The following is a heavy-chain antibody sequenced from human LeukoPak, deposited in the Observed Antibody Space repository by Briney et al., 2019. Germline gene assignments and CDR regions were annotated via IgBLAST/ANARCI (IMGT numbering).Heavy chain of an antibody. CDR1: YY. CDR3: ARDEHDYGDYGTFDY. V-gene: IGHV4-4*07. J-gene: IGHJ4*02. D-gene: IGHD4-17*01. CDR2: LYTSGDT. Sequence: YYXSWIRQPAGKGLEWIGRLYTSGDTNYNHSLKSRLTMSLDTSKNQFSLKLSSVTAADTAVYYCARDEHDYGDYGTFDYWGQGTLVTVSS.